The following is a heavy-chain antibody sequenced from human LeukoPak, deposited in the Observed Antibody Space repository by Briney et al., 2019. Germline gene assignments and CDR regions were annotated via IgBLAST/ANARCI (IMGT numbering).Heavy chain of an antibody. Sequence: SVKASCKASGGTFSSYAISWVRQAPGQGLEWMGGIIPIFGTANYAQKFQGRVTITADESTSTAYMELSSLRSEDTAVYYCARRNRLGGPLDYWGQGTLATVSS. J-gene: IGHJ4*02. CDR2: IIPIFGTA. D-gene: IGHD1-14*01. CDR1: GGTFSSYA. CDR3: ARRNRLGGPLDY. V-gene: IGHV1-69*13.